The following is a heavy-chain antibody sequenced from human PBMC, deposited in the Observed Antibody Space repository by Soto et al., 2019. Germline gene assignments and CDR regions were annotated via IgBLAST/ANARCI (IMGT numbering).Heavy chain of an antibody. J-gene: IGHJ4*02. CDR1: GFTFSSYE. Sequence: GGSLRLSCAASGFTFSSYEMNWVRQAPGKGLEWVSYISSSGSTIYYSDSVKGRFTISRDNAKNSLYLQMNSLRAEDTAVYYCARDGENSGSYLNYFDYWGQGTLVTVSS. CDR3: ARDGENSGSYLNYFDY. V-gene: IGHV3-48*03. D-gene: IGHD1-26*01. CDR2: ISSSGSTI.